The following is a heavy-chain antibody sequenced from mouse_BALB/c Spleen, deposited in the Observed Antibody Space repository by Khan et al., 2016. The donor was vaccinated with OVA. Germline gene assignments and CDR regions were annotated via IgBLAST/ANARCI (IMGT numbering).Heavy chain of an antibody. CDR1: GYTFTNYG. V-gene: IGHV9-3-1*01. Sequence: QIQLVQSGPELRKPGETVKISCKASGYTFTNYGMNWVKQSPGKALKWMGWINTYTGEPTYADDFKGRFAFSLETSASTAYLQINNLKNEDTATYFCARPPYFSYTLDHWGQGTSVTVSS. CDR2: INTYTGEP. CDR3: ARPPYFSYTLDH. D-gene: IGHD2-10*01. J-gene: IGHJ4*01.